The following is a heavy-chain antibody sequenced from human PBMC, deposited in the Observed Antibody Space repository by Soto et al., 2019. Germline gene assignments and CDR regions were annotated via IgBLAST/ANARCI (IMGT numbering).Heavy chain of an antibody. Sequence: VQLVESGGDLVQPGGSLRLSCAASGFTFSDYWMHWVRQAPGRGLVWVARVNGDGKKTSYADSVKGRFTISRDNAKNTLYLQMNSLSAEDTAVYYCARDVQLQSFDYWGQGTLVTVSS. CDR2: VNGDGKKT. CDR3: ARDVQLQSFDY. CDR1: GFTFSDYW. D-gene: IGHD1-1*01. V-gene: IGHV3-74*01. J-gene: IGHJ4*02.